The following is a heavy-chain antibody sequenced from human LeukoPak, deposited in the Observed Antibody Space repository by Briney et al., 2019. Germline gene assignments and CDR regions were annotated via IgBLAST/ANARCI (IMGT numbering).Heavy chain of an antibody. D-gene: IGHD6-19*01. CDR1: GGTFSSYA. Sequence: ASVKVSCKASGGTFSSYAISWVRQAPGQRLEWMGWINAGNGNTKYSQKFQGRVTITRDTSASTAYMELSSLRSEDTAVYYCARVGLAVAGTRFDYWGQGTLVTVSS. CDR3: ARVGLAVAGTRFDY. CDR2: INAGNGNT. J-gene: IGHJ4*02. V-gene: IGHV1-3*01.